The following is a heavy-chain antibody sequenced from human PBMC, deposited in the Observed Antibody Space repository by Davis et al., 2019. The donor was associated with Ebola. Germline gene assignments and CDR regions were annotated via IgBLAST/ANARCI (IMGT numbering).Heavy chain of an antibody. CDR1: GDSITSSF. CDR3: ARDGDPSDYGSDSFDT. Sequence: SETLSLTCTVSGDSITSSFWSWIRQPPGKVLEWIGYIFYSGSTHYNPSLKSRVTFSVDRSKNQVTLNLNSVTAADTAVYYCARDGDPSDYGSDSFDTWGQGTMVTVSS. D-gene: IGHD3-22*01. V-gene: IGHV4-59*01. CDR2: IFYSGST. J-gene: IGHJ3*02.